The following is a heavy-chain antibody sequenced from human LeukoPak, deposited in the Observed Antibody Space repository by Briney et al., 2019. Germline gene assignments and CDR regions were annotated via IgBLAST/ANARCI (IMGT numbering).Heavy chain of an antibody. J-gene: IGHJ4*02. D-gene: IGHD3-16*01. CDR1: GFTFSSYA. V-gene: IGHV3-30*18. CDR2: ISYDGSDI. CDR3: AKGLRGDLPTASDY. Sequence: PGGSLRLSCAASGFTFSSYAMSWVRQAPGKGLEWVALISYDGSDIYYADSVKGRFTISRDNSMDTLYLQMNSLRDEDTAVYYCAKGLRGDLPTASDYWGQGTLVTVSS.